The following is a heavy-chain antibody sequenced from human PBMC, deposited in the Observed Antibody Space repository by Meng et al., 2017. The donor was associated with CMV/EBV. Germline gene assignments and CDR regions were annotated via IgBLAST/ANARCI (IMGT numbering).Heavy chain of an antibody. CDR1: GCAFRSYS. CDR2: ISSSSSYI. Sequence: GESLKISRGALGCAFRSYSMNWVRQAPGKGLEWVSSISSSSSYIYYADSVKGRFTISRDNAKNSLYLQMNSLRAEDTAVYYCARDKVLRFLEVSYYYYGMDVWGQGTTVTVSS. D-gene: IGHD3-3*01. V-gene: IGHV3-21*01. CDR3: ARDKVLRFLEVSYYYYGMDV. J-gene: IGHJ6*02.